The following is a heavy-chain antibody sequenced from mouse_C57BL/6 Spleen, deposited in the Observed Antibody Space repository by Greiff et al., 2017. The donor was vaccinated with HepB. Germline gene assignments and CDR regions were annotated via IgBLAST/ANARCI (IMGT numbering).Heavy chain of an antibody. D-gene: IGHD2-1*01. CDR1: GYTFTDYY. CDR2: INPYNGGT. J-gene: IGHJ2*01. V-gene: IGHV1-19*01. Sequence: VQLQQSGPVLVKPGASVKMSCKASGYTFTDYYMNWVKQSHGKSLEWIGVINPYNGGTSYNQKFKGKATLNVDKSSSTAYMELNSLTSEDSAVYYCAREDYYGNYLYYFDYWGQGTTLTVSS. CDR3: AREDYYGNYLYYFDY.